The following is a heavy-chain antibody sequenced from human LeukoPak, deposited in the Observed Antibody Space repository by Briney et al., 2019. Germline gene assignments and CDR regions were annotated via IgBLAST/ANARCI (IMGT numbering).Heavy chain of an antibody. D-gene: IGHD3-10*01. Sequence: PSETLSLTCTVSGGSISSYYWSWIRQPPGKGLEWIGYIYYSGSTNYNPSLKSRVTISVDTSKNQFSLKLSSVTAADTAVYYCARDSNEGYYYAYFDFWGQGSLVTVSS. CDR2: IYYSGST. J-gene: IGHJ4*02. CDR3: ARDSNEGYYYAYFDF. V-gene: IGHV4-59*12. CDR1: GGSISSYY.